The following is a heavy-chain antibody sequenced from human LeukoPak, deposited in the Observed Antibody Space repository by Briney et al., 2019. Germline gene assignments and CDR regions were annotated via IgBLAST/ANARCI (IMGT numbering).Heavy chain of an antibody. J-gene: IGHJ6*02. CDR2: IIPIFGTA. Sequence: SVKVSCKASGYTFTSYDINWVRQATGQGLEWMGGIIPIFGTANYAQKFQGRVTITADESTGTAYMELSSLRSEDTAVYYCARVDPSIVGATGPLYYYYYGMDVWGQGTTVTVSS. D-gene: IGHD1-26*01. CDR3: ARVDPSIVGATGPLYYYYYGMDV. V-gene: IGHV1-69*13. CDR1: GYTFTSYD.